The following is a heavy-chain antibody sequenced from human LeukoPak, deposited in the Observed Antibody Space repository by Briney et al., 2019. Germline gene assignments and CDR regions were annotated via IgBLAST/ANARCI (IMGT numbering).Heavy chain of an antibody. CDR3: ARDYLDIVVVPAAIDV. CDR1: GFTFRSHS. CDR2: TSYSGHST. D-gene: IGHD2-2*03. J-gene: IGHJ6*04. V-gene: IGHV3-23*01. Sequence: GGSLRLSCAASGFTFRSHSMTWVRQAPGKGLEWVSATSYSGHSTYYADSVKGRFTISRDNSKNTLYLQMNSLRAEDTAVYYCARDYLDIVVVPAAIDVWGKGTTVTVSS.